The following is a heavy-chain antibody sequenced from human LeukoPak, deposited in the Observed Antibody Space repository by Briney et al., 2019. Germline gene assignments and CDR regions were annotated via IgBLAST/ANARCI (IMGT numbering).Heavy chain of an antibody. D-gene: IGHD4/OR15-4a*01. Sequence: GGSLRLSCAASGFTFSSYGMSWVRQAPGKGLEWVSGISGSGGTTYYADSVKGRFTISRDNSKSTPYLQMNSLRAEDTAVYYCARVFGAGYFDYWGQGALVTVSS. V-gene: IGHV3-23*01. CDR3: ARVFGAGYFDY. J-gene: IGHJ4*02. CDR2: ISGSGGTT. CDR1: GFTFSSYG.